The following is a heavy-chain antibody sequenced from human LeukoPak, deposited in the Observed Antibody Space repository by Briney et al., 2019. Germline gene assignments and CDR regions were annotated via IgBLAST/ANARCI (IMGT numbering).Heavy chain of an antibody. D-gene: IGHD3-16*02. V-gene: IGHV4-34*01. J-gene: IGHJ5*02. CDR1: GGSISSYY. Sequence: PSETLSLTCTVSGGSISSYYWSWIRQPPGKGLEWIGEINHSGSTNYNPSLKSRVTISVDTSKNQFSLKLSSVTAADTAVYYCARHSYRAFLRLGELSFGSYNWFDPWGQGTLVTVSS. CDR3: ARHSYRAFLRLGELSFGSYNWFDP. CDR2: INHSGST.